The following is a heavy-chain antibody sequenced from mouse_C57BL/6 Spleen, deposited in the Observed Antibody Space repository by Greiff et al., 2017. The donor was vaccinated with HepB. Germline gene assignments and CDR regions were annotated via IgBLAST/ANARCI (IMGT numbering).Heavy chain of an antibody. CDR2: IYPSDSET. Sequence: QVQLQQPGAELVRPGSSVKLSCKASGYTFTSYWMDWVKQRPGQGLEWIGNIYPSDSETHYNQKFKDKATLTEDKSSSTAYMQLSSLTSEDSAVYYCARRVGYYFDYWGQGTTLTVSS. D-gene: IGHD1-1*02. J-gene: IGHJ2*01. V-gene: IGHV1-61*01. CDR1: GYTFTSYW. CDR3: ARRVGYYFDY.